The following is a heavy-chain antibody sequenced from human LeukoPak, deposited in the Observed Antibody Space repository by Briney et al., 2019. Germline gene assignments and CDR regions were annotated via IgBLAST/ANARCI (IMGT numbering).Heavy chain of an antibody. CDR2: IKSTPDGGTT. D-gene: IGHD2-15*01. V-gene: IGHV3-15*01. CDR1: GFTFSNAW. Sequence: PGGSLRLPCAASGFTFSNAWMSWVRQAPGKGLEWVGRIKSTPDGGTTDYAAPVKGRFTISRDDSENILYLQMNSLKTEDTAVYYCTTYVCSGGSCYYFDYWGPGTLVTVSS. J-gene: IGHJ4*02. CDR3: TTYVCSGGSCYYFDY.